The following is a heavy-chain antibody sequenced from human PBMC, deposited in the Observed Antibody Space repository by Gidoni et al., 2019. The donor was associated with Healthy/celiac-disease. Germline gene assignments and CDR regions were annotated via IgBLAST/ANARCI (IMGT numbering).Heavy chain of an antibody. J-gene: IGHJ6*02. V-gene: IGHV3-30*18. CDR2: ISYDGSNK. D-gene: IGHD6-19*01. CDR1: GFTFSSYG. Sequence: QVQLVESGGGVVQPGRSLRLSCAASGFTFSSYGMHWVRQAPGKGLEWVAVISYDGSNKYYADSVKGRFTISRDNSKNTLYLQMNSLRAEDTAVYYCAKYGGIAVAGTSPYYYYGMDVWGQGTTVTVSS. CDR3: AKYGGIAVAGTSPYYYYGMDV.